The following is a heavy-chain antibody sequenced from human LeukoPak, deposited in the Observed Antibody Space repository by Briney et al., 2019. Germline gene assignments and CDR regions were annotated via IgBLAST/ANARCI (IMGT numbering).Heavy chain of an antibody. J-gene: IGHJ4*02. CDR1: GGAFSNYG. D-gene: IGHD5-24*01. Sequence: SVKVSCKASGGAFSNYGISWVRQAPGQGLEWMGRIIPILSMANYAQTFQGRVTITADKSTSTVYMELSSLRSEDTAMFYCATAQSDAYNPGLDHWGQGTLVTVSS. CDR2: IIPILSMA. CDR3: ATAQSDAYNPGLDH. V-gene: IGHV1-69*04.